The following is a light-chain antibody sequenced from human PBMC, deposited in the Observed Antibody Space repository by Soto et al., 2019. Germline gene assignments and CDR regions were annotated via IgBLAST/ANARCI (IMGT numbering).Light chain of an antibody. CDR2: DVS. CDR3: SSSTPTRGLV. Sequence: QSALTQPASVSGSLGQSISISCTEDPSDLTYNSVSWYQHHPHKAPKLIIYDVSYRPSGVSTRFSGSQSAGSASLTISGLQAEDEADYYCSSSTPTRGLVFGSGTKVTVL. J-gene: IGLJ1*01. CDR1: PSDLTYNS. V-gene: IGLV2-14*01.